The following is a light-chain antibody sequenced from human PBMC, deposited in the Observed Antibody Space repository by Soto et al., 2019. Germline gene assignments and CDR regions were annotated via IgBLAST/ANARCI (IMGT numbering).Light chain of an antibody. V-gene: IGLV2-14*03. J-gene: IGLJ1*01. Sequence: QSALTQPASVSGSPGQSIIISCTGTSSDVGGYNYVSWYQHHPGKAPRLMIYDVSNRPSGVSNRFSGSKSGNTASLTISGLQAEDEADYYCSSYTSSSTLPYVFGTGTKVTVL. CDR1: SSDVGGYNY. CDR3: SSYTSSSTLPYV. CDR2: DVS.